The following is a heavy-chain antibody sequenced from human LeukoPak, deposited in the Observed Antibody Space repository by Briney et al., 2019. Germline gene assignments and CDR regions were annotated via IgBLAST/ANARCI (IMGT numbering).Heavy chain of an antibody. CDR1: GYSFSSSNW. CDR2: IYYSGST. V-gene: IGHV4-28*01. J-gene: IGHJ4*02. Sequence: SETLSLTCAVSGYSFSSSNWWGWIRQPPGKGLEWIGYIYYSGSTYYNPSLKSRVTMSVDTSKNQFSLKLSSVTAVDTAVYYCARIRDGYSSGWEDWGQGTLVTVSS. D-gene: IGHD6-19*01. CDR3: ARIRDGYSSGWED.